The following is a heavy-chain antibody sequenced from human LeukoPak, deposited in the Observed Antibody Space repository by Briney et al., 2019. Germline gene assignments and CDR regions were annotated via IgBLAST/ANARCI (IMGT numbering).Heavy chain of an antibody. CDR3: ARVRWGMVRGVIIHNWFDP. J-gene: IGHJ5*02. V-gene: IGHV1-2*02. CDR1: GYTFTGYY. D-gene: IGHD3-10*01. Sequence: ASVKVSCKASGYTFTGYYMHWVRQAPGQGLEWMGWINPNSGGTNYAQKFQGRVTMTRDMSTSTVYMELSSLRSEDTAAYYCARVRWGMVRGVIIHNWFDPWGQGTLVTVSS. CDR2: INPNSGGT.